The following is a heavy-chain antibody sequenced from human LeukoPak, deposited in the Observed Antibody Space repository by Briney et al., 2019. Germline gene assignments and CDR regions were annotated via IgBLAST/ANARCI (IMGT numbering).Heavy chain of an antibody. D-gene: IGHD2-2*01. CDR3: ARVGRPLGYCSSTSCYYYFDY. CDR2: IYHSGST. Sequence: SQTLSLTCTVSGGSISSGGYYWSWIRQPPGKGLEWIGYIYHSGSTYYNPSLKSRVTISVDRSKNQFSLKLSSVTAADTAVYYCARVGRPLGYCSSTSCYYYFDYWGQGTLVTVSS. V-gene: IGHV4-30-2*01. J-gene: IGHJ4*02. CDR1: GGSISSGGYY.